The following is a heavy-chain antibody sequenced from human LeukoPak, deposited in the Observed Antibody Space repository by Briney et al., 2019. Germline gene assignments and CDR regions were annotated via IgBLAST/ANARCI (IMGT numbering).Heavy chain of an antibody. CDR1: GGSISSSNYY. D-gene: IGHD5-18*01. V-gene: IGHV4-39*01. CDR3: ARNPSRVDTAMVMGY. CDR2: IHSSGNT. J-gene: IGHJ4*02. Sequence: PSETLALTCTVSGGSISSSNYYWGWIRQSPGKGLEWIGSIHSSGNTYNSPALKSRVTMSVDTSNNQFSLRLSSVTAADTAVYYCARNPSRVDTAMVMGYWGQGTLVTVSS.